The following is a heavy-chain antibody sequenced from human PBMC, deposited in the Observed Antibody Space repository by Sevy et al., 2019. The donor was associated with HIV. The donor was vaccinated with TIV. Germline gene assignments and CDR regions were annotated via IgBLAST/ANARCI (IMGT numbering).Heavy chain of an antibody. D-gene: IGHD5-12*01. Sequence: GGSLRLSCTASGFTFDDYAMSWFRQAPGKGLEWVAFITRNSYEAYGGTTEYAASVKGRFIISRDDSKIIAYLQMNSLKTEDTPVYYCSRGLATADTPEYYFDSWGQGTLVTVSS. V-gene: IGHV3-49*03. CDR1: GFTFDDYA. J-gene: IGHJ4*02. CDR3: SRGLATADTPEYYFDS. CDR2: ITRNSYEAYGGTT.